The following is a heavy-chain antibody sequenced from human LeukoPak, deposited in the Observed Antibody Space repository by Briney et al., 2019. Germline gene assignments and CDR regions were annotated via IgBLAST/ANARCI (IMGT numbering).Heavy chain of an antibody. CDR3: ARDFDRSGDYHHFDV. D-gene: IGHD3-9*01. CDR2: IITLSATYF. CDR1: GFTFNNAW. J-gene: IGHJ4*02. V-gene: IGHV3-21*01. Sequence: GGSLRLSCVGSGFTFNNAWMNWVRQAPGRGLEWVSSIITLSATYFYYADSVKGRFTISRDNAKNSLYLQMDSLRAEDTAVYYCARDFDRSGDYHHFDVWGQGTLVTVSS.